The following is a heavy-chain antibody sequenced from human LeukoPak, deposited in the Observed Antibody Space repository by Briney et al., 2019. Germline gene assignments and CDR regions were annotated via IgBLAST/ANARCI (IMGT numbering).Heavy chain of an antibody. CDR1: GFTFSSYG. Sequence: GGSLRLSCAASGFTFSSYGMHWVRQAPGKGLEWVAVISYDGSNKYYADSVKGRFTISRDNSKNTLYLQMNSLRAEDTAVYYCAKSAVWYDSSGWVNWFDPWGQGTLVTVSS. J-gene: IGHJ5*02. CDR3: AKSAVWYDSSGWVNWFDP. V-gene: IGHV3-30*18. D-gene: IGHD3-22*01. CDR2: ISYDGSNK.